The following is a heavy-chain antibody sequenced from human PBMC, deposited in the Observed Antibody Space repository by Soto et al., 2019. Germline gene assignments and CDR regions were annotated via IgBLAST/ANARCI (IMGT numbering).Heavy chain of an antibody. V-gene: IGHV4-59*01. D-gene: IGHD2-15*01. CDR3: ARIVRCSGGSCYSYYFDY. CDR2: IYYSGST. CDR1: GGSISSYY. J-gene: IGHJ4*02. Sequence: QVQLQESGPGLVKPSETLSLTCTVSGGSISSYYWSWIRQPPGKGLEWIGYIYYSGSTKNNPSLKSRVTISVDTTKNQSSLKLSSVTAADTAVYYCARIVRCSGGSCYSYYFDYWGQGTLVTVSS.